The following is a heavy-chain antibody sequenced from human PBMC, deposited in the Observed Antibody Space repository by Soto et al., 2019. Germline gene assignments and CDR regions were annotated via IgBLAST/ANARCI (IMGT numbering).Heavy chain of an antibody. CDR3: TRDVEWLLFDY. Sequence: EVQLVESGGALVQTGGSLRLSCVASGFSFSNYVMHWVRQVPGKGLVWVSRVSHDGDFTTYADSVKGRFTISRDNSKNTLDVQMNSLRAEDTAVYYCTRDVEWLLFDYWGQGTLVTVSS. D-gene: IGHD3-3*01. CDR1: GFSFSNYV. CDR2: VSHDGDFT. J-gene: IGHJ4*02. V-gene: IGHV3-74*01.